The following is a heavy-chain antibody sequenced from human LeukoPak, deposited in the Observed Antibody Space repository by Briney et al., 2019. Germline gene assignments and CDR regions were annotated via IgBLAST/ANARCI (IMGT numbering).Heavy chain of an antibody. Sequence: ASVKVSCKASGGTFSSYTISWVRQAPGQGLEWMGRIIPILGIANYAQKFQGRVTITADKSTSTAYMELSSLRSEDTAVYYCARPHIRGSGRYYFDYWGQGTLVTVSS. J-gene: IGHJ4*02. CDR3: ARPHIRGSGRYYFDY. CDR2: IIPILGIA. D-gene: IGHD3-10*01. CDR1: GGTFSSYT. V-gene: IGHV1-69*02.